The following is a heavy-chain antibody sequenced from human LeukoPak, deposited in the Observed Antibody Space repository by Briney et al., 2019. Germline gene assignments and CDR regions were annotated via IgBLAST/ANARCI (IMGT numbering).Heavy chain of an antibody. CDR3: ARDVDWNLDY. CDR2: ISTYSGST. V-gene: IGHV1-18*01. J-gene: IGHJ4*02. Sequence: GASVKVSCKGSAYTLTLVCISSVRQAPGQGLEWVGWISTYSGSTNYAQKFRGRVTMTPDTSTSIAYRGLRRLRSGPRGEYYGARDVDWNLDYWGQGTLVTVSS. CDR1: AYTLTLVC. D-gene: IGHD1-1*01.